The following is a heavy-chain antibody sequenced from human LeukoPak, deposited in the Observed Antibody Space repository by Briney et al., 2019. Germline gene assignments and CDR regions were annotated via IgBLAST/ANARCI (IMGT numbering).Heavy chain of an antibody. V-gene: IGHV4-59*01. CDR2: IYYSGST. D-gene: IGHD3/OR15-3a*01. Sequence: SETLSLTCTVSGGSISTYYWSWIRQPPGKGLEWIGYIYYSGSTNYNPSLKSRVTISVDKSKHQFSLKLSSVTAADTAVYYCARSHSVWTSFDYWGQGTLVTVSS. J-gene: IGHJ4*02. CDR1: GGSISTYY. CDR3: ARSHSVWTSFDY.